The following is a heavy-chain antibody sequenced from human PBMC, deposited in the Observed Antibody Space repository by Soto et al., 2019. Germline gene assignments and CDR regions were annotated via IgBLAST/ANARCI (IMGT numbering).Heavy chain of an antibody. CDR2: IYYSGST. V-gene: IGHV4-39*07. CDR3: ASIGDYVGMFY. J-gene: IGHJ4*02. CDR1: GGSISSGSSY. D-gene: IGHD4-17*01. Sequence: PSETLSLTCTVSGGSISSGSSYWGWIRQPPGKGLEWIGIIYYSGSTNYNPSLKSRVTISVDTSKNQFSLKLSSVTAADTAVYYCASIGDYVGMFYWGQGTLVTVSS.